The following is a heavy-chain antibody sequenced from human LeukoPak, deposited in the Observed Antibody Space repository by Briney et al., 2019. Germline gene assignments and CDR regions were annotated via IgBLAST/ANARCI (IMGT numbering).Heavy chain of an antibody. Sequence: PGGSLRLSCAASGFTFSSYGMHWVRQAPGKGLEWVAAISYDGSNKYYADSVKGRFTISRDNSKNTLYLQMNSLRAEDTAVYYCASRPAAIPLNYYYYYGMDVWGQGTTVTVSS. V-gene: IGHV3-30*03. CDR3: ASRPAAIPLNYYYYYGMDV. CDR1: GFTFSSYG. J-gene: IGHJ6*02. D-gene: IGHD2-2*02. CDR2: ISYDGSNK.